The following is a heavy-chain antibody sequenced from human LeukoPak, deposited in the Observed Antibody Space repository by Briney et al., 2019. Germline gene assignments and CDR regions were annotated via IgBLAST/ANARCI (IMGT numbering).Heavy chain of an antibody. Sequence: GGSLRLSCAASGFTFDDYGMSWVRQAPGKGLEWVSGVNWNGGSTGYADSVKGRFTISRDNAENSLYLQMNSLRAEDTALYYCAREAGGDYGDYYYYYYMDVWGKGTTVTVSS. CDR2: VNWNGGST. D-gene: IGHD4/OR15-4a*01. J-gene: IGHJ6*03. V-gene: IGHV3-20*04. CDR1: GFTFDDYG. CDR3: AREAGGDYGDYYYYYYMDV.